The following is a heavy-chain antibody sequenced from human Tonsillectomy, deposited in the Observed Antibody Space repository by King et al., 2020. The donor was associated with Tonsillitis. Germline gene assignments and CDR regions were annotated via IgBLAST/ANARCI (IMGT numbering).Heavy chain of an antibody. Sequence: VQLVESGAEVKKPGESLRISCKGSGYSFTSYWISWVRQMPGKGLDWMGRIDPSDSYTNYSPSFQGHVSISADKSISTAYLQWSSLKASDTAMYYCARRVIPAALYGMDVWGQGNTVTVSS. D-gene: IGHD6-13*01. CDR3: ARRVIPAALYGMDV. V-gene: IGHV5-10-1*03. CDR2: IDPSDSYT. CDR1: GYSFTSYW. J-gene: IGHJ6*02.